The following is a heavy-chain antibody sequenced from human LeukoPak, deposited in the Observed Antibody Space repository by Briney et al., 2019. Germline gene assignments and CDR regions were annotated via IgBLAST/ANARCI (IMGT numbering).Heavy chain of an antibody. J-gene: IGHJ4*02. CDR1: GITVSNYA. CDR2: ISGSAHKI. V-gene: IGHV3-23*01. Sequence: GGSLRLSCVASGITVSNYAVSWVRQAPEKGLDWVSVISGSAHKIRYADSVKGRFTISRDNSENIVYLQMNNLGAEDTAVYYCAGRVTGYSSGYVYWGQGTLVTVSS. D-gene: IGHD5-18*01. CDR3: AGRVTGYSSGYVY.